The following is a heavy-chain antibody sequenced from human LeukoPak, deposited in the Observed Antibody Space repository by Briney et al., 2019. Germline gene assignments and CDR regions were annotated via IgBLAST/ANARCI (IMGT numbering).Heavy chain of an antibody. CDR2: ISAYNGNT. V-gene: IGHV1-18*01. CDR3: ARVAVYYDFWSGYPLPPDY. J-gene: IGHJ4*02. D-gene: IGHD3-3*01. CDR1: GYTFTSYD. Sequence: GASVKVSCKASGYTFTSYDINWVRQATGQGLEWMGWISAYNGNTNYAQKLQGRVTMTTDTSTSTAYMELRSLRSDDTAVYYCARVAVYYDFWSGYPLPPDYWGQGTLVTVSS.